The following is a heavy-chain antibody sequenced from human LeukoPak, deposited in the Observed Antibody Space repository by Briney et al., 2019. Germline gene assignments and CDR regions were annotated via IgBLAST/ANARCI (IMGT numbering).Heavy chain of an antibody. CDR3: ARDLVRGYNWNPLEGLWFDP. CDR2: INPNSGGT. V-gene: IGHV1-2*02. Sequence: ASVKVSCKASGYTFTGYYMHWVRQAPGQGLEWMGWINPNSGGTNYAQKFQGRVTMTRDTSISKAYMELSRLRSDDTAVYYCARDLVRGYNWNPLEGLWFDPWGQGTLVTVSS. D-gene: IGHD1-20*01. J-gene: IGHJ5*02. CDR1: GYTFTGYY.